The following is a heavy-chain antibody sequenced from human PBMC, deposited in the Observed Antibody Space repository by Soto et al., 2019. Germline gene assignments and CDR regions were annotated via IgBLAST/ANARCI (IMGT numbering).Heavy chain of an antibody. CDR3: SRVPHKALYWYFDL. CDR2: MNPNSGNT. V-gene: IGHV1-8*01. Sequence: GASVKVSCKASGYTFTNHDINWVRQATGQGLEWMGWMNPNSGNTGYAQKFQGRVTMTRNTSISTAYMELRSLRFEDAAVYYCSRVPHKALYWYFDLWGRGTLVTVSS. J-gene: IGHJ2*01. CDR1: GYTFTNHD.